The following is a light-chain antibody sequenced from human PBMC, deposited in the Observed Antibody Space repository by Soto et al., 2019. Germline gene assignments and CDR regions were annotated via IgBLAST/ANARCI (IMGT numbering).Light chain of an antibody. Sequence: DIPMTQSPSSLSASVGDRVTIPCWASQTISTYLNWYQQKPGKAPKLLIYGASSLQSGVPSRFSGSGSGTVFSLSISSLHREDFATYYCQQSYSTPYTFGQGTKLEIK. J-gene: IGKJ2*01. CDR2: GAS. V-gene: IGKV1-39*01. CDR1: QTISTY. CDR3: QQSYSTPYT.